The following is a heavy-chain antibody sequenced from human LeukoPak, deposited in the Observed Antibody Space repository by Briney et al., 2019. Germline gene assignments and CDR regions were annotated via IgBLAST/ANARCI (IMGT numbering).Heavy chain of an antibody. CDR1: GTSISSHY. V-gene: IGHV4-4*07. CDR3: ATGESLDY. Sequence: SETLSLTCTVSGTSISSHYWSWIRQPAGKGLEWIGRLYTSGSTKYNPSLKSRVSMSVDTSKNEFSLKLSSVTAADTAVYFCATGESLDYWGQGNLVTVSS. D-gene: IGHD1-14*01. J-gene: IGHJ4*02. CDR2: LYTSGST.